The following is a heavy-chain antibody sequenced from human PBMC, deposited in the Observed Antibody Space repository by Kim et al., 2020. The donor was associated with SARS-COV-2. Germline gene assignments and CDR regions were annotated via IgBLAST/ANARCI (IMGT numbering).Heavy chain of an antibody. J-gene: IGHJ3*01. V-gene: IGHV3-23*01. D-gene: IGHD3-16*01. CDR2: ISGGGSNI. CDR3: AKYHFGWGNDAFGV. Sequence: GGSLRLSCAASGFTFDSYAMSWVRQAPGKGLEWVSFISGGGSNIFYAGSVEGRFTISRDNSKNTLFLQLNSLRADDTAVYYCAKYHFGWGNDAFGVWG. CDR1: GFTFDSYA.